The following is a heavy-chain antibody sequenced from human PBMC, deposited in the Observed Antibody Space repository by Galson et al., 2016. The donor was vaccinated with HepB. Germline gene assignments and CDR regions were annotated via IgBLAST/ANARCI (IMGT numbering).Heavy chain of an antibody. V-gene: IGHV3-21*01. Sequence: SLRLSCAASGFTFSTYTINWVRQAPGKGLEWVSSISGSRSDIYYVDSVKGRFTISRDNAKKSLYLQMNSLRAEDTAVYYGARRYTEYGNMDVWGQGTTVTVSS. J-gene: IGHJ6*02. CDR3: ARRYTEYGNMDV. CDR1: GFTFSTYT. D-gene: IGHD3-9*01. CDR2: ISGSRSDI.